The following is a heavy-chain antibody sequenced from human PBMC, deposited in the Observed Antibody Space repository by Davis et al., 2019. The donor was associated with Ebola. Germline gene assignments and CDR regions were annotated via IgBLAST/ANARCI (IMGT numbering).Heavy chain of an antibody. Sequence: SVKVSCKASGYTFTSYGISWVRQAPGQGLEWMGRIIPILGIANYAQKFQGRVTITADKSTSTAYMELSSLRSEDTAVYYCATQANNWNYFYYYYGMDVWGQGTTVTVSS. D-gene: IGHD1-7*01. CDR2: IIPILGIA. CDR3: ATQANNWNYFYYYYGMDV. J-gene: IGHJ6*02. CDR1: GYTFTSYG. V-gene: IGHV1-69*04.